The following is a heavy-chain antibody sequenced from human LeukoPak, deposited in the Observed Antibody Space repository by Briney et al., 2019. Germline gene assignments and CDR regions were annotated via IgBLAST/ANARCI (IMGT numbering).Heavy chain of an antibody. CDR1: GFTFSSYW. J-gene: IGHJ4*02. CDR2: IMQDGSEK. Sequence: GGSPRLSCAASGFTFSSYWMSWVRQARGKGLEWVANIMQDGSEKYYVDSVRGRFTISRDNAKNSLYLQMNSLRAEDTAVYYCARGWVDCSRSSCYAFDYWGPGTLVTVSS. CDR3: ARGWVDCSRSSCYAFDY. V-gene: IGHV3-7*01. D-gene: IGHD2-2*01.